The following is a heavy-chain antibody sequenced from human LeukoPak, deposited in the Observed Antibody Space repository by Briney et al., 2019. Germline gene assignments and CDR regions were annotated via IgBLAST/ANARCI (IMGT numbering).Heavy chain of an antibody. J-gene: IGHJ4*02. D-gene: IGHD6-13*01. CDR3: ARGVGDGLAAAGNCFDY. Sequence: GSSVKVSCKGSGGTFSSYAISWVRQAPGQGLEWMGRIIPILGIANYAQKFQGRVTITADKSTSTAYMELSSLRSEDTAVYYCARGVGDGLAAAGNCFDYWGQGTLVTVSS. CDR1: GGTFSSYA. CDR2: IIPILGIA. V-gene: IGHV1-69*04.